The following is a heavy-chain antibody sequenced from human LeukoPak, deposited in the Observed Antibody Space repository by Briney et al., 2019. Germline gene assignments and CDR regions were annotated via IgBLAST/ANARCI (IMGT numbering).Heavy chain of an antibody. J-gene: IGHJ4*02. CDR2: IYHSGST. CDR3: ARGTLYSGWSYYFDY. CDR1: GYSISSGYY. Sequence: SETLSLTCTVSGYSISSGYYWGWIRQPPGKGLEWIGSIYHSGSTYYNPSLKSRVTISVDTSKNQFSLRLSSVTAADTAMYYCARGTLYSGWSYYFDYWGQGSQVTVSS. D-gene: IGHD6-19*01. V-gene: IGHV4-38-2*02.